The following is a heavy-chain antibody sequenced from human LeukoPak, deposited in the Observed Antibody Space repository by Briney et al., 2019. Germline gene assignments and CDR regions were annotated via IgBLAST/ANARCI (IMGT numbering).Heavy chain of an antibody. CDR1: GFTLSNYW. D-gene: IGHD2-15*01. Sequence: GGSLRLSCAASGFTLSNYWMSWVRQAPGKGLEWVANIRQDGSEEYYVDSVKGRFTISRDNAKNSLYLQMNSLRVGDTAVYYCARDTYQYCSTSSCSKDAWGQGTLVTVSS. CDR3: ARDTYQYCSTSSCSKDA. CDR2: IRQDGSEE. V-gene: IGHV3-7*01. J-gene: IGHJ5*02.